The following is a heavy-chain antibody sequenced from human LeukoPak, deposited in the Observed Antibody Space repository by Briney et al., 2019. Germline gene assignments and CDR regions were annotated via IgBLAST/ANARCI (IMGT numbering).Heavy chain of an antibody. CDR2: INPNSGGT. D-gene: IGHD2-2*02. CDR1: GYTFTGYY. J-gene: IGHJ5*02. V-gene: IGHV1-2*06. Sequence: GASVKVSCKASGYTFTGYYMHWVRQAPGQGLEWMGRINPNSGGTNYAQKFQGRVTMTRDTSISTAYMELSRLRSDDTAVYYCAREARDTYCSSTSCYTNNWFDPWGQGTLVTVSS. CDR3: AREARDTYCSSTSCYTNNWFDP.